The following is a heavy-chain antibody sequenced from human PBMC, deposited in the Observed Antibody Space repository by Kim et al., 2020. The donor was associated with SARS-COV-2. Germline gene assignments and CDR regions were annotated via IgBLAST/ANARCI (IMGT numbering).Heavy chain of an antibody. V-gene: IGHV3-48*02. J-gene: IGHJ4*02. CDR1: GFTFSSYS. Sequence: GGSLRLSCAASGFTFSSYSMNWVRQAPGKGLEWVSYISSSSSTIYYADSVKGRFTISRDKAKNSLYLQMNSLRDEDTAVYYCARALGYYYDSSGYRVSDYWGQGTLVTVSS. D-gene: IGHD3-22*01. CDR3: ARALGYYYDSSGYRVSDY. CDR2: ISSSSSTI.